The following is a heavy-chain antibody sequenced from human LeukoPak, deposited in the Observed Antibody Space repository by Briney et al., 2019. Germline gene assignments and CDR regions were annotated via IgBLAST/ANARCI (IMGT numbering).Heavy chain of an antibody. J-gene: IGHJ4*02. Sequence: GVLRLSCAASGFTFSSYSMSWVRQAPGKGLEWVAVMYSGGTTKYADSVKGRVIISRDNSKNTLDLQMNSLRAEDTAVYYCAKEYDRSGYEGTGFDYWGQGTLVTVSS. CDR3: AKEYDRSGYEGTGFDY. D-gene: IGHD3-22*01. CDR2: MYSGGTT. CDR1: GFTFSSYS. V-gene: IGHV3-66*01.